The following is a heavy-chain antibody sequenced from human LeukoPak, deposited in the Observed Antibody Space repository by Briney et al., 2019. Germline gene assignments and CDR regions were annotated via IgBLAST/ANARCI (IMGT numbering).Heavy chain of an antibody. V-gene: IGHV5-51*01. D-gene: IGHD3-10*01. Sequence: GESLKISCKGSGYSFTSYWIGWVRQMPGKGLEWMGIIYPGDSDTRYSPSFQGQVTISADKSISTAYLQWSSLKASDTAMYHCARHSGPQWPGDAFDIWGQGTMVTVSS. CDR3: ARHSGPQWPGDAFDI. CDR2: IYPGDSDT. J-gene: IGHJ3*02. CDR1: GYSFTSYW.